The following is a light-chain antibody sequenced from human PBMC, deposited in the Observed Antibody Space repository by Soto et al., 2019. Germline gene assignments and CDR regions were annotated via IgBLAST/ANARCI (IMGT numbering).Light chain of an antibody. CDR1: QSVSSY. CDR3: HRRSHRPSTWP. J-gene: IGKJ1*01. V-gene: IGKV3-11*01. CDR2: DAS. Sequence: EIVLTQSPATLSLSPGERATLSCRASQSVSSYLAWYQQKPGQAPRLLIYDASNRATGIPARFSGSGSGTDFTLTISSLEPGDFLVYYCHRRSHRPSTWPFCQGPKSDIK.